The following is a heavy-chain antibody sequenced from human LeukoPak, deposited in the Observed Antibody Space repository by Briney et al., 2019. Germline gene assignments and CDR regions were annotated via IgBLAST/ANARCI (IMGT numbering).Heavy chain of an antibody. CDR2: ISSSSSYI. CDR1: GFTFSSYS. CDR3: ASSGWAAAGRFDY. V-gene: IGHV3-21*01. J-gene: IGHJ4*02. Sequence: GGSLRLSCAASGFTFSSYSMNWVRQAPGKGLEWVSSISSSSSYIYYADSVKGRFTISRDNAKNSLYLQMNSLRAEDTAVYYCASSGWAAAGRFDYWGQGTLVTVSS. D-gene: IGHD6-13*01.